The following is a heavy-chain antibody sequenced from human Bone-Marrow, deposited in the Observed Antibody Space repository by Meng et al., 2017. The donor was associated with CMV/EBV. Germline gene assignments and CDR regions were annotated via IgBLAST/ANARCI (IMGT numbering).Heavy chain of an antibody. V-gene: IGHV1-18*01. CDR2: ISAYNGNT. D-gene: IGHD1-1*01. J-gene: IGHJ4*02. CDR1: GYTFTRYG. Sequence: QVLLVQSRAEVKKPGAAVQVSCKASGYTFTRYGISWVRQAPGQGLEWMGWISAYNGNTNYAQKLQGRVTMTTDTSTSTAYMELRSLRSDDTAVYYCARGTGTTVGSWLDYWGQGTLVTVSS. CDR3: ARGTGTTVGSWLDY.